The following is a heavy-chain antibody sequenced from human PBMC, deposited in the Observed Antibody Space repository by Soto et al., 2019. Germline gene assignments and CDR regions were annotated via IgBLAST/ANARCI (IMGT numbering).Heavy chain of an antibody. Sequence: GASVKVSCKASGNTFTSNDFAWVRQAPGQGLEWLGWVSAHNANTNYAHKFQGRVTMTTDTLTTTAYMELRNLRPDDTAVYYCARDDILTGYSAWGQGTLVTVSS. CDR2: VSAHNANT. D-gene: IGHD3-9*01. CDR1: GNTFTSND. J-gene: IGHJ5*02. CDR3: ARDDILTGYSA. V-gene: IGHV1-18*04.